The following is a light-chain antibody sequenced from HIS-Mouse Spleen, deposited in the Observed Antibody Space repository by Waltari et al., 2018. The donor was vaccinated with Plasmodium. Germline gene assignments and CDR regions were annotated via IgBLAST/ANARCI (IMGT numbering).Light chain of an antibody. CDR2: GAS. J-gene: IGKJ1*01. CDR3: QQYGSSGT. V-gene: IGKV3-20*01. CDR1: QSVSSSY. Sequence: EIVLTQSPGTLYLSPGERATLSCRASQSVSSSYLAWYQQTPGQAPRLLIYGASSRATGIPDRFSGSGSGTDFTLTISRLEPEDFAVYYCQQYGSSGTFGQGTKVEIK.